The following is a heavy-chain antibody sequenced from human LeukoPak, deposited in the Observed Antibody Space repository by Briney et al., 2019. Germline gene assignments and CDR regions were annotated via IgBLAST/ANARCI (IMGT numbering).Heavy chain of an antibody. Sequence: GGSLRLSCAASGFTFSTYTKNWVRQAPGKGLEWVSSITGSSSFIYYADSVKGRFTISRDNAKNSLYLQMNSLRAEDTAVYYCARVSGTWTFDYWGQGTLVTVSS. V-gene: IGHV3-21*01. CDR2: ITGSSSFI. D-gene: IGHD3/OR15-3a*01. CDR1: GFTFSTYT. J-gene: IGHJ4*02. CDR3: ARVSGTWTFDY.